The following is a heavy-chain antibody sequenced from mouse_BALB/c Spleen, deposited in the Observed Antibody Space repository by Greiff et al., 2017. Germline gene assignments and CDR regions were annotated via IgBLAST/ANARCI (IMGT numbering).Heavy chain of an antibody. CDR3: ARDGATVYYFDY. J-gene: IGHJ2*01. CDR2: ISYDGSN. Sequence: DVKLQESGPGLVKPSQSLSLTCSVTGYSITSGYYWNWIRQFPGNKLEWMGYISYDGSNNYNPSLKNRISITRDTSKNQFFLKLNSVTTEDTATYYCARDGATVYYFDYWGQGTTLTVSS. CDR1: GYSITSGYY. V-gene: IGHV3-6*02. D-gene: IGHD1-1*01.